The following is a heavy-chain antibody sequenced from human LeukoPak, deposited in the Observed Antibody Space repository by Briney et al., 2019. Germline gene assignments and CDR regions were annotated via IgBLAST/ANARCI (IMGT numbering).Heavy chain of an antibody. J-gene: IGHJ4*02. CDR2: IYSGGST. Sequence: PGGSLRLSCAASGFTVSSNYMSWVRQAPGKGLEWVSAIYSGGSTYYADSVKGRFTISRDNSKNTLYLQMNSLRAEDTAVYYCARGGGSSSWYGNDYWGQGTLVTVSS. CDR3: ARGGGSSSWYGNDY. V-gene: IGHV3-66*01. CDR1: GFTVSSNY. D-gene: IGHD6-13*01.